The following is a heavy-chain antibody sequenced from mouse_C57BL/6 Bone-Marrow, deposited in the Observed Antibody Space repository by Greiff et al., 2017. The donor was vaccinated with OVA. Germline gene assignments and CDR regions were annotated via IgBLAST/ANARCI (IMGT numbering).Heavy chain of an antibody. CDR3: ASFSGDYFDY. J-gene: IGHJ2*01. CDR2: IDPSDSYT. Sequence: QVQLQQPGAELVMPGASVQLSCKASGYTFTSYWMHWVKQRPGQGLEWIGEIDPSDSYTNYNQKFKGKSTLTVDKSSSTAYMQPSSLTSEDAAVYYCASFSGDYFDYWGQGTTLTVSS. CDR1: GYTFTSYW. V-gene: IGHV1-69*01.